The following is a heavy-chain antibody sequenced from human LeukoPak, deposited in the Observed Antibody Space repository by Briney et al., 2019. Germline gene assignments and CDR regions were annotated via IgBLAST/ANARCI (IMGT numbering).Heavy chain of an antibody. CDR3: ARDGPSYGGNGRIDY. CDR2: INSDGSST. D-gene: IGHD4-23*01. V-gene: IGHV3-74*01. Sequence: GGSLRLSCAASGFTFSSYWMHWVRQAPGKGLVWVSRINSDGSSTSYADSVKGRFTISRDNAKNSLYLQMNSLRADDTAVYYCARDGPSYGGNGRIDYWGQGTLVTVSS. J-gene: IGHJ4*02. CDR1: GFTFSSYW.